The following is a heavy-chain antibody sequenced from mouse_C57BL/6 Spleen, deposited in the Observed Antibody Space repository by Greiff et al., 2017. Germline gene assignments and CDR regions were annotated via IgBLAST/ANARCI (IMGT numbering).Heavy chain of an antibody. CDR3: AVYFDY. CDR2: IYPNSGST. CDR1: GFTFTSYW. V-gene: IGHV1-64*01. Sequence: VQLQQSGAELVKPGASVKLSCTASGFTFTSYWMHWVKQRPGQGLEWIGMIYPNSGSTNCNEKFKGKATLTVDKSSSTAYMQLSSLTSEDSAVYCCAVYFDYWGQGTTLTVSS. J-gene: IGHJ2*01.